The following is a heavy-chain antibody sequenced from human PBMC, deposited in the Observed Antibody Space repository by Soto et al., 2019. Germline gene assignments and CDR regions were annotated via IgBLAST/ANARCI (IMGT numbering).Heavy chain of an antibody. Sequence: GGSLRLSCAASGFTFSSYSMNWVRQAPGKGLEWVSSISSSSSYIYYADSVKGRFTISRDNAKNSLYLQMNSLRAEDTAVYYCARDPRSHIVATVVDYWGQGTLVTVSS. V-gene: IGHV3-21*01. CDR1: GFTFSSYS. CDR3: ARDPRSHIVATVVDY. CDR2: ISSSSSYI. J-gene: IGHJ4*02. D-gene: IGHD5-12*01.